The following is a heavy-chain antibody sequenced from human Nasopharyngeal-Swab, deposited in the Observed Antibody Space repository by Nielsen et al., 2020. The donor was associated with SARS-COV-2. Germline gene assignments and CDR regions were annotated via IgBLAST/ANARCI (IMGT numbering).Heavy chain of an antibody. D-gene: IGHD6-13*01. J-gene: IGHJ4*02. V-gene: IGHV1-3*01. CDR3: AYIAAAGRDDY. CDR1: GYTFTSYA. Sequence: ASVKVSCKASGYTFTSYAMHWVRQAPGQRLEWMGWINAGNGNTKYSQKFQGRVTMTRDTSTSTVYMELSSLRSEDTAVYYCAYIAAAGRDDYWGQGTLVTVSS. CDR2: INAGNGNT.